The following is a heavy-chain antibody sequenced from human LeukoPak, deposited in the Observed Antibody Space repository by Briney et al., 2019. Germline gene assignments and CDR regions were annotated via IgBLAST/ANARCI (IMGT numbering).Heavy chain of an antibody. V-gene: IGHV1-8*01. CDR2: MNPNSGNT. CDR1: GYTFTSYD. CDR3: AETIAVAGKDFQH. J-gene: IGHJ1*01. Sequence: ASVKVSCKASGYTFTSYDINWVRQATGQGLEWMGWMNPNSGNTGYAQKFQGRVTMTRNTSISTAYMELSSLRSEDTAVYYCAETIAVAGKDFQHWGQGTPVTVSS. D-gene: IGHD6-19*01.